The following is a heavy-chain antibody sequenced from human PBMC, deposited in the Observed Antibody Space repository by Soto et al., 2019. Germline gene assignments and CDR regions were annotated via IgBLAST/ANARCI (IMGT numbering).Heavy chain of an antibody. CDR1: GLTFSSYA. J-gene: IGHJ4*02. Sequence: EGSRRLSCAASGLTFSSYAMSWVRQAPGKGLEWVSSISGSGGGTYYADSVKGRFTFSRDNSKNTLYLQMNSLRAEDTAVYYCAKFGMATTKRSTPYYIDYWGQGALVTVSS. D-gene: IGHD1-1*01. CDR2: ISGSGGGT. V-gene: IGHV3-23*01. CDR3: AKFGMATTKRSTPYYIDY.